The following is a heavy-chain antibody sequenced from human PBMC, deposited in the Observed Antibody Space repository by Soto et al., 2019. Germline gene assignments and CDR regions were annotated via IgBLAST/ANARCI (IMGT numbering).Heavy chain of an antibody. V-gene: IGHV4-39*01. Sequence: SETLSLTCTVSGGSISSSSYYWGWIRQPPGKGLEWIGSIYYSGSTYYNPSLKSRVTISVDTSKNQFSLKLGSVTAADTAVYYCASPKIAFYNWFDPWGQGTLVTVSS. CDR3: ASPKIAFYNWFDP. CDR1: GGSISSSSYY. D-gene: IGHD3-3*02. CDR2: IYYSGST. J-gene: IGHJ5*02.